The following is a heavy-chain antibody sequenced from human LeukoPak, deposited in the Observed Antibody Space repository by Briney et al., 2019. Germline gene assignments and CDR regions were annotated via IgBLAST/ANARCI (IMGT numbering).Heavy chain of an antibody. CDR3: ARGPRGQGSEYYFDY. J-gene: IGHJ4*02. CDR2: ISSSSSYI. V-gene: IGHV3-21*01. Sequence: GGSLRLSCAASGFTFSSYSMNWVRQAPGKGLEWVSSISSSSSYIYYADSVKGRFTISRDNAKNSLYLQMNSLRADDTAVYYWARGPRGQGSEYYFDYWGQGTLVTVSS. CDR1: GFTFSSYS. D-gene: IGHD3-10*01.